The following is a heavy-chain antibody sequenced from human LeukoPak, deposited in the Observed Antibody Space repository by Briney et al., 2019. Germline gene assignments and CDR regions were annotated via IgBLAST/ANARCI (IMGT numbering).Heavy chain of an antibody. V-gene: IGHV3-23*01. CDR2: ISGSGGST. CDR3: AKDFYDFWSGYPNWFDP. D-gene: IGHD3-3*01. Sequence: GGSLRLSCAASGFTFGGDWMSWVRQAPGKGLEWVSAISGSGGSTYYADSVKGRFTIYRDNSKNTLYLQMNSLRAEDTAVYYCAKDFYDFWSGYPNWFDPWGQGTLVTVSS. CDR1: GFTFGGDW. J-gene: IGHJ5*02.